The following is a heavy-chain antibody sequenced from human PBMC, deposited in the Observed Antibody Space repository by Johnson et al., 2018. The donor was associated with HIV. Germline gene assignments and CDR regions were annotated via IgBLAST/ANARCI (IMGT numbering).Heavy chain of an antibody. Sequence: VQLVESGGGLVQPGRSLRLSCAASGFSFNDYAMHWVRQVPGKGLEWVSGISWFCGTIGYAVSVKGRFLVSRDNAKKFLYLHMNSLRAEDTALYYCAKERYNDGSGSGIDAFDIWGQGTMVTVSS. D-gene: IGHD3-10*01. CDR1: GFSFNDYA. V-gene: IGHV3-9*01. CDR3: AKERYNDGSGSGIDAFDI. CDR2: ISWFCGTI. J-gene: IGHJ3*02.